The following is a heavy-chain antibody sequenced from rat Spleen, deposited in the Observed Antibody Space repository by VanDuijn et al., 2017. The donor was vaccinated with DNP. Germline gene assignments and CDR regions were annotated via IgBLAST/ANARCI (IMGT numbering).Heavy chain of an antibody. J-gene: IGHJ2*01. CDR1: GFTFSNYD. D-gene: IGHD1-1*01. V-gene: IGHV5-25*01. CDR2: ISPSGGST. Sequence: EVKLEESGGGLVQPGMSVKLSYAASGFTFSNYDMAWVRQAPTKGLEWVASISPSGGSTYYRDSVKGRFTVSRDNAKSSLYLQMDSLRSEDTATYYCARHTPLYYSGGGGGYFDYWGQGVMVTVSS. CDR3: ARHTPLYYSGGGGGYFDY.